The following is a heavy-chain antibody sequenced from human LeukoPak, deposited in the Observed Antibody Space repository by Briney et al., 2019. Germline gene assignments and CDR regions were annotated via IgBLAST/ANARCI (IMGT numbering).Heavy chain of an antibody. CDR1: GYNLTNYW. D-gene: IGHD2-2*01. J-gene: IGHJ6*03. CDR3: ARHYCSSASCFEGYYYYMDV. Sequence: GESLKISCKGSGYNLTNYWIGWVRQMPGKGLEWMGVIYPGDSDTRYSPSFQGQVTISADKSISTAYLQWSSLKASDTAIFYCARHYCSSASCFEGYYYYMDVWGKGTTVTVSS. CDR2: IYPGDSDT. V-gene: IGHV5-51*01.